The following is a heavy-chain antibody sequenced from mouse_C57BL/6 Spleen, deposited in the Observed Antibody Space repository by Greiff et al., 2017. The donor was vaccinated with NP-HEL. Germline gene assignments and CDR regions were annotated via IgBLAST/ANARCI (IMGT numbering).Heavy chain of an antibody. D-gene: IGHD2-5*01. Sequence: VQLVESGAELVRPGASVTLSCKASGYTFTDYEMHWVKQTPVHGLEWIGAIDPETGGTAYNQKFKGKAILTADKSSSTAYMELRSLTSEDSAVYYCTRRGYYSNPYYYAMDYWGQGTSVTVSS. CDR3: TRRGYYSNPYYYAMDY. CDR2: IDPETGGT. CDR1: GYTFTDYE. V-gene: IGHV1-15*01. J-gene: IGHJ4*01.